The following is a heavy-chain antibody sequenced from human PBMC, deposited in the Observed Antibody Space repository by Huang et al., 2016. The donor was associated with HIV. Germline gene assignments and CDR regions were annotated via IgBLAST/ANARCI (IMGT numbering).Heavy chain of an antibody. CDR1: GYNFASYW. V-gene: IGHV5-51*01. CDR2: IFPGDSVT. J-gene: IGHJ4*02. D-gene: IGHD3-10*01. Sequence: EVHLVQSGAEVKEPGESLKISCQASGYNFASYWIGWVRQMPGKGLEWMVGIFPGDSVTRDDPSFHGKVTISADQSINTAYRQWSSLKASDTASYFCARQGLWLPPTDPFDYWGQGTPVTVSA. CDR3: ARQGLWLPPTDPFDY.